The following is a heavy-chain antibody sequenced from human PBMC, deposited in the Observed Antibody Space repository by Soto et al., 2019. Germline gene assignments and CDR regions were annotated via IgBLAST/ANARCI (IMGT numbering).Heavy chain of an antibody. CDR3: ARDGSVTPARNYFDY. J-gene: IGHJ4*02. V-gene: IGHV3-30*04. CDR2: ISYDGKND. Sequence: QVQLVESGGGVGQPGRSLRLSCAASGFTFSSYAIHWVRQAPGKGLEWVAIISYDGKNDYFADSVKGRFTISRDNSKNTLYLHMNSLRPEETAIYYCARDGSVTPARNYFDYWGQGALVTVSS. D-gene: IGHD2-21*02. CDR1: GFTFSSYA.